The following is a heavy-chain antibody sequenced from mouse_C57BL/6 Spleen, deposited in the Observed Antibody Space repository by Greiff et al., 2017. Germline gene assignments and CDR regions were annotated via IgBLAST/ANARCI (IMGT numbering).Heavy chain of an antibody. V-gene: IGHV1-74*01. CDR3: AIDGGYDYDVGYAMDY. CDR1: GYTFTSYW. Sequence: VQLQQPGAELVKPGASVKVSCKASGYTFTSYWMHWVKQRPGQGLEWIGRIHPSDSDTNYNQKFKGKATLTVDKSSSTAYMQLSSLTSEDSAVYYCAIDGGYDYDVGYAMDYWGQGTSVTVSS. CDR2: IHPSDSDT. D-gene: IGHD2-4*01. J-gene: IGHJ4*01.